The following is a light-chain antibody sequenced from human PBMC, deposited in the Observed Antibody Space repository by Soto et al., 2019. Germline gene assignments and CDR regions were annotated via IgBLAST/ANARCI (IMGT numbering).Light chain of an antibody. CDR2: GAS. CDR1: QSINNRY. V-gene: IGKV3-20*01. Sequence: EIVLTQSPGTLSLSPGERATLSCRASQSINNRYLAWYQQKPGQAPRLLIYGASSRTTGIPDTFSGSGSGTDFTLTISRLEPDDFALYYCQQFGSSPGFTCGPGTKVDMK. CDR3: QQFGSSPGFT. J-gene: IGKJ3*01.